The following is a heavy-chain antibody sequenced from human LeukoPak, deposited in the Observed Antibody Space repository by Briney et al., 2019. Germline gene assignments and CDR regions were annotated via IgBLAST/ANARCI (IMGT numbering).Heavy chain of an antibody. J-gene: IGHJ4*02. CDR3: ARDMRGPYWYYFDY. CDR2: IIPIFGTA. V-gene: IGHV1-69*13. Sequence: SEKVSCKASGGTFSSYAISWVRQAPGQGLEWMGGIIPIFGTANYAQKFQGRVTIAADESTSTAYMELSSLRSEDTAVYYCARDMRGPYWYYFDYWGQGTLVTVSS. D-gene: IGHD2-15*01. CDR1: GGTFSSYA.